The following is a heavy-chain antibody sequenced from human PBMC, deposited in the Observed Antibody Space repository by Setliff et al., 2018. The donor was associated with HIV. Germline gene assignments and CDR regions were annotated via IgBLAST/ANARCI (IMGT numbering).Heavy chain of an antibody. J-gene: IGHJ6*03. CDR3: ARSLSYCSGGGCSSGNYYYMAV. CDR1: GGSISGSSYY. CDR2: IFHAGST. D-gene: IGHD2-15*01. Sequence: LALTCTVPGGSISGSSYYWGWIRQSPEKGLEWIGSIFHAGSTYYNPSLKSRVTLSVDTSENQYSLKLTSLIAADTAVYYCARSLSYCSGGGCSSGNYYYMAVWGKGTTVTVSS. V-gene: IGHV4-39*01.